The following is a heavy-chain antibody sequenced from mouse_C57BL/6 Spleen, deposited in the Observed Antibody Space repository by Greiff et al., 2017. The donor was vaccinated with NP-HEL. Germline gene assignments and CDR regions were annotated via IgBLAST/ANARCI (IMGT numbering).Heavy chain of an antibody. CDR1: GYSITSGYY. CDR2: ISYDGSN. V-gene: IGHV3-6*01. J-gene: IGHJ1*03. Sequence: EVKLVESGPGLVKPSQSLSLTCSVTGYSITSGYYWNWIRQFPGNKLEWMGYISYDGSNNYNPSLKNRISITRDTSKNQFFLKLNSVTTEDTATYYCARGATVVAWYFDVWGTGTTVTVSS. D-gene: IGHD1-1*01. CDR3: ARGATVVAWYFDV.